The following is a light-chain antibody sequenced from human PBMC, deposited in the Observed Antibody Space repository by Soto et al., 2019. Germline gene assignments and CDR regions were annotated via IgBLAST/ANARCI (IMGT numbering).Light chain of an antibody. CDR2: EVS. CDR3: SSYTSSSTLDVV. Sequence: QSVLTQPASVSGSPGQSITISCTGTSSDVGGYTYVSWYQQHPGKAPKLMIYEVSNRPSGVSNRFSGSKSGNTASLTISGLQAEDEADYYCSSYTSSSTLDVVFGGGTKVTV. J-gene: IGLJ2*01. CDR1: SSDVGGYTY. V-gene: IGLV2-14*01.